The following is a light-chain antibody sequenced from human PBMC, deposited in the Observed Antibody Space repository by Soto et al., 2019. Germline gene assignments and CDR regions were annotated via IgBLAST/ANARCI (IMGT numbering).Light chain of an antibody. V-gene: IGKV3-20*01. J-gene: IGKJ1*01. CDR3: QQYGNSPWT. Sequence: ETVLTQSPGTLSLSPGERATLSCRASQIVSSDYLAWYQQKPGQPPRLLIYGVSSRATGIPDRFSGSGSGPDFTLTISRLEPEDLAVYYCQQYGNSPWTFGQGTKVDIK. CDR2: GVS. CDR1: QIVSSDY.